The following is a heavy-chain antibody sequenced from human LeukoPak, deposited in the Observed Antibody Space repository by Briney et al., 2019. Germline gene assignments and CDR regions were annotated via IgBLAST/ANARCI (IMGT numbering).Heavy chain of an antibody. D-gene: IGHD2-2*01. CDR1: GFTFSSYA. CDR2: ISYDGSNK. CDR3: ARDTDSDIVVVPEVYMDV. J-gene: IGHJ6*03. Sequence: GGSLRLSCAASGFTFSSYAMHWVRQAPGKGLEWVAVISYDGSNKYYADSVMGRFTISRDNSKNTLYLQINSLRAEDSAVYYCARDTDSDIVVVPEVYMDVWGKGTTVTVSS. V-gene: IGHV3-30-3*01.